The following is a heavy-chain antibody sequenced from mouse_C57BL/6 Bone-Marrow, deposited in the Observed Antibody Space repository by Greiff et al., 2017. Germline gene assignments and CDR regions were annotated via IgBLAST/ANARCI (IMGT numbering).Heavy chain of an antibody. D-gene: IGHD1-1*01. CDR1: GYTFTSYG. V-gene: IGHV1-81*01. Sequence: QVQLQQSGAELARPGASVKLSCKASGYTFTSYGISWVKQRTGQGLEWIGEIYPRSGNTYYNEKFKGKATLTADKSSSTAYMELRSLTSEDSAVYVCARNDYGSSPWYFDVWGTGTTVTVSS. CDR2: IYPRSGNT. J-gene: IGHJ1*03. CDR3: ARNDYGSSPWYFDV.